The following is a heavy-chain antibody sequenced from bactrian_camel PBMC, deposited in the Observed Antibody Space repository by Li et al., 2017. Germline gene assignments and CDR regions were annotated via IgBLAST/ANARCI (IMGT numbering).Heavy chain of an antibody. CDR3: GNGKSLYLMFGY. D-gene: IGHD3*01. CDR1: PYPGSDYS. Sequence: HVQLVESGGDSVHTGGSLKLSCVASPYPGSDYSMGWFRQAPRKQREGVAAIGSGTYYSDSVKGRFTISRDNAKNALYLQLNSVKTEDTAMYYCGNGKSLYLMFGYRGQGTQVTVS. V-gene: IGHV3S54*01. CDR2: IGSGT. J-gene: IGHJ6*01.